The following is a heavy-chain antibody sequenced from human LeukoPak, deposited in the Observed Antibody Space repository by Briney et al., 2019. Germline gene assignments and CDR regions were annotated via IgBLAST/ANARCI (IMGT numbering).Heavy chain of an antibody. J-gene: IGHJ4*02. Sequence: GGSLRLSCPASGFTFSTYWMTWVRQAQGKGLEWVASIKQDGSEERHVDSVKGRFTISRDNAKNSLYLQMNSLRAEDTAVYYCARQQLSQLYYFDNWGQGTLVTVSS. D-gene: IGHD6-13*01. CDR3: ARQQLSQLYYFDN. V-gene: IGHV3-7*05. CDR2: IKQDGSEE. CDR1: GFTFSTYW.